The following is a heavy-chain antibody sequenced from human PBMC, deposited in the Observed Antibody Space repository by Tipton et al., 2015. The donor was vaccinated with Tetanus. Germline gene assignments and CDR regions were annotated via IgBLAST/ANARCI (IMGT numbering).Heavy chain of an antibody. CDR3: ARTADNWFDP. CDR2: INYSGTT. Sequence: TLSLTCAVYGGSFSGYYWNWIRQPPGKGLEWIGEINYSGTTNYNPSLKSRVTISLDKSKNQFSLKLRSVTAADTAVYYCARTADNWFDPWGQGTLVTVSS. CDR1: GGSFSGYY. V-gene: IGHV4-34*01. D-gene: IGHD2-21*02. J-gene: IGHJ5*02.